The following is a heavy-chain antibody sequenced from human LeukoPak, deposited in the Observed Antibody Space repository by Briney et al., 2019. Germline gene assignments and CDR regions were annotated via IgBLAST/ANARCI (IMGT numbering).Heavy chain of an antibody. D-gene: IGHD3-9*01. J-gene: IGHJ4*02. CDR3: AREYDILTY. Sequence: GSLRLSCAASEFTCSTYSMNWVRQAPGKGLEWVSSIGSSSSYIYYADSVKGRFTISRDNAKNSLYLQMNSLRAEDTAVYYCAREYDILTYWGQGTLVTVSS. CDR1: EFTCSTYS. V-gene: IGHV3-21*01. CDR2: IGSSSSYI.